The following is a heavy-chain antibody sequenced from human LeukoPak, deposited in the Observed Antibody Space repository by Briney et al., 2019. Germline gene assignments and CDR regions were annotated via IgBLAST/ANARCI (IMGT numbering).Heavy chain of an antibody. J-gene: IGHJ5*02. CDR1: GGSISGYY. Sequence: PSETLSLTCTVSGGSISGYYWSWIRQPPGKGLEWIGYIYYSGSTNYNPSLKSRVTISVDTSKNQFSLKLSSVTAADTAVYYCAGERNSYGFRSTENWFDPWGQGTLVSVSS. D-gene: IGHD5-18*01. CDR3: AGERNSYGFRSTENWFDP. CDR2: IYYSGST. V-gene: IGHV4-59*01.